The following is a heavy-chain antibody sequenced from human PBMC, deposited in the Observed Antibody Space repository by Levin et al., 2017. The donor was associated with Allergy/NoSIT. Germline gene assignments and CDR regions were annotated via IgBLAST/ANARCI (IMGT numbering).Heavy chain of an antibody. CDR2: IYHSGST. CDR3: ARVSRVLTLETMVRGKDYYYYYMDG. J-gene: IGHJ6*03. Sequence: LRLSCAVSGGSISSGGYSWSWIRQPPGKGLEWIGYIYHSGSTYYNPSLKSRVTISVDRSKNQFSLKLSSVTAADTAVYYCARVSRVLTLETMVRGKDYYYYYMDGWGKGTTVTVSS. D-gene: IGHD3-10*01. V-gene: IGHV4-30-2*01. CDR1: GGSISSGGYS.